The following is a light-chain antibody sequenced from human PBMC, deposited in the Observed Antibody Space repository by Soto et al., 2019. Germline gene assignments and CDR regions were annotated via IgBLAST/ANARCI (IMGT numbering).Light chain of an antibody. Sequence: QSVLTQPPSVSAAPGQTVAISCSGGSSNIGNNVVAWYQQFPGTAPKLLIYDNNKRPSGIPDRFSGSKSGTSATLGITGLQTGGEADYYCGTWDSGLSAGGVFGGGTKLTVL. CDR2: DNN. J-gene: IGLJ2*01. V-gene: IGLV1-51*01. CDR1: SSNIGNNV. CDR3: GTWDSGLSAGGV.